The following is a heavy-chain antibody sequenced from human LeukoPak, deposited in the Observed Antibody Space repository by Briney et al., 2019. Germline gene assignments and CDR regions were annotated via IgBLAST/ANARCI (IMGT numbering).Heavy chain of an antibody. J-gene: IGHJ4*02. Sequence: GSLRLSCAASGFTFSRYGIHWVRQAPGKGLEWVAVISYDGRNQYYADSVKGRFTISRDNSKNTVYLQMNSLRAEDTAVYYCVKDEVKGDRDFYFDYWGQGTLVTVSS. CDR3: VKDEVKGDRDFYFDY. CDR1: GFTFSRYG. D-gene: IGHD2-21*02. V-gene: IGHV3-30*18. CDR2: ISYDGRNQ.